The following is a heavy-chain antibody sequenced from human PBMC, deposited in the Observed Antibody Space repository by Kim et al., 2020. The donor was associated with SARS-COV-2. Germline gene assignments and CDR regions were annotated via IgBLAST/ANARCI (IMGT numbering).Heavy chain of an antibody. D-gene: IGHD1-26*01. CDR1: GYTFITYH. CDR2: INPSDGRT. V-gene: IGHV1-46*01. J-gene: IGHJ4*02. Sequence: ASVKVSCKASGYTFITYHMHWVRQAPGQGLEWMGSINPSDGRTTYRQKFQGRVTMSRDTSTNKVYMELSNLRSADTAVYYCARSAGGAGDYWGQGTLVTVSS. CDR3: ARSAGGAGDY.